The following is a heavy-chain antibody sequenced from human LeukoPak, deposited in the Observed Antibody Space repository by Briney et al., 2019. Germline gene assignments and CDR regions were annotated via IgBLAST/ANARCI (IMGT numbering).Heavy chain of an antibody. CDR3: AREGSGEYYFDY. CDR2: IYHSGST. Sequence: SETLSLTCTVSGGSISSGGYYWSWIRQPPGKGLEWIGYIYHSGSTYYNPSLKSRVTISVDRSKNQFSLKLSSVTAADTAVYYCAREGSGEYYFDYWGQGTLVTVSP. V-gene: IGHV4-30-2*01. CDR1: GGSISSGGYY. D-gene: IGHD6-19*01. J-gene: IGHJ4*02.